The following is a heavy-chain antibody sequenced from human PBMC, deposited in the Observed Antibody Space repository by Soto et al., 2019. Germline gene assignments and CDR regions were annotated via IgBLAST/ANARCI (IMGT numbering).Heavy chain of an antibody. V-gene: IGHV1-18*01. CDR1: GYTFTSYG. CDR3: GGDVSYDYYMDG. Sequence: QVQLVQSGAEVKKPGASVKVSCKASGYTFTSYGISWVRQAPGQGLEWLGWISAYNGNTNYAQKLQGRVTMTTDTSPISAYMELRSLRSDDTAVYYCGGDVSYDYYMDGWGKGTTVTVS. CDR2: ISAYNGNT. J-gene: IGHJ6*03.